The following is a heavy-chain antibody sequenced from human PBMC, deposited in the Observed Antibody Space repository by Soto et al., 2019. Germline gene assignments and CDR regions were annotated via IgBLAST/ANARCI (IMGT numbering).Heavy chain of an antibody. J-gene: IGHJ4*02. Sequence: EVQLVESGGGLVQPGGSLRLSCAASGFTFSSYWMSWVCQAPGKALECVANIKQDGRETYCGGTVKGRFTISRDNANSALYLQMDRLGAEDTAVYYCARGTSHYNYVHVWYWGQGTHVIVSS. CDR1: GFTFSSYW. V-gene: IGHV3-7*03. D-gene: IGHD3-16*01. CDR3: ARGTSHYNYVHVWY. CDR2: IKQDGRET.